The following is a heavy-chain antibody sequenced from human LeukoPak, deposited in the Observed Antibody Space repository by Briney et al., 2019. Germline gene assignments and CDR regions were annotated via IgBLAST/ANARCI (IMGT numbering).Heavy chain of an antibody. CDR2: IYYIGSP. D-gene: IGHD6-13*01. CDR1: GGSISSSNYY. Sequence: PSETLSLTCAVSGGSISSSNYYWGWIRQPPGKGLEWIGSIYYIGSPYYNPSLKSRVTISVDTSKNYFSLKLNSVTAADRAVYYCARHRAHSSSYFDYWGQGTLVTVSS. J-gene: IGHJ4*02. V-gene: IGHV4-39*01. CDR3: ARHRAHSSSYFDY.